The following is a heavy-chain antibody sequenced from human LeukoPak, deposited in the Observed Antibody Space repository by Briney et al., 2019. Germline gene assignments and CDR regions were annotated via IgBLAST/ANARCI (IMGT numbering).Heavy chain of an antibody. J-gene: IGHJ4*02. Sequence: GGSLRLSCAASGFTFSSYGMHWVRQAPGKGLEWVAFIRYDGSNKYYADSVKSRFTISRDNSKNTLYLQMNSLRAEDTAVYYCAKAIMITFGGVIAWGQGTLVTVSS. CDR2: IRYDGSNK. D-gene: IGHD3-16*02. CDR3: AKAIMITFGGVIA. V-gene: IGHV3-30*02. CDR1: GFTFSSYG.